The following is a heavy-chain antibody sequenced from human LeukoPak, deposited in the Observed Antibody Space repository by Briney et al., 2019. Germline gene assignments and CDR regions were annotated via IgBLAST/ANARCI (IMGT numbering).Heavy chain of an antibody. CDR2: IGWDDDK. J-gene: IGHJ4*02. V-gene: IGHV2-70*11. Sequence: QTLTLTCTFSGFSLSTSGMCVSWIRQPPGKALEWLARIGWDDDKYYSTSLKTRLTISKDTSKNQVVLTMTNMDPVDTATYYCARSYVVVTAPSVPYFDYWGQGTLVTVSS. CDR1: GFSLSTSGMC. CDR3: ARSYVVVTAPSVPYFDY. D-gene: IGHD2-21*02.